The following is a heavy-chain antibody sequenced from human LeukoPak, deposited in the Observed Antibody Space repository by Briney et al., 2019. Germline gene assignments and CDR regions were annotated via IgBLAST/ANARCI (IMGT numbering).Heavy chain of an antibody. D-gene: IGHD2-2*01. CDR3: ARGGCSSTSCYAYDF. Sequence: SVNLSCEASGYTFTDYNMHWVPHAPEQGHGSVVCTNPYSGVNNYAQKFQARVTMSGDTSIRTAYMEMSSLESEDTAVYYCARGGCSSTSCYAYDFWGRGTLVTVSS. J-gene: IGHJ4*02. CDR1: GYTFTDYN. CDR2: TNPYSGVN. V-gene: IGHV1-2*02.